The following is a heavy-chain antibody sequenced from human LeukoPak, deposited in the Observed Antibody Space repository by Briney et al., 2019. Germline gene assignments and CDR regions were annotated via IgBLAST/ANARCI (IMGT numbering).Heavy chain of an antibody. CDR1: GFTFSNYW. CDR2: MNQDGSEK. CDR3: ARDAYGGDY. J-gene: IGHJ4*02. Sequence: GGSLRLSCAASGFTFSNYWMTWVRQAPGKGLEWVANMNQDGSEKYYVDSVKGRFTISRDNAKNSLSLQLSSLRAEDTAVYYCARDAYGGDYWGQGTLVTVSS. V-gene: IGHV3-7*01. D-gene: IGHD4/OR15-4a*01.